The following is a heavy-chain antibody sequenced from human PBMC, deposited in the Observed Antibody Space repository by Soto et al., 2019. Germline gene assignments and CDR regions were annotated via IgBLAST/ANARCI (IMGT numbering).Heavy chain of an antibody. CDR3: ARPATRNSLYGMDV. CDR2: INHRGSS. Sequence: PSETLSLTCAVNGGSLSGYYWSWIRQSPGKGLEWIGEINHRGSSDYNPSLKSRVTLSIDASMNHVTLELTSVTAADTAVYYCARPATRNSLYGMDVWGQGNAVTVSS. D-gene: IGHD1-7*01. J-gene: IGHJ6*02. CDR1: GGSLSGYY. V-gene: IGHV4-34*01.